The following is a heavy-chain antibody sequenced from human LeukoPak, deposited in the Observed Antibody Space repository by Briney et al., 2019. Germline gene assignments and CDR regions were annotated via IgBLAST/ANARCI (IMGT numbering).Heavy chain of an antibody. J-gene: IGHJ4*02. CDR3: ARGVAGSSWYSGVHYMDY. D-gene: IGHD6-13*01. CDR1: GGSISSSSYY. CDR2: IYYSGST. V-gene: IGHV4-61*01. Sequence: PSETLSLTCTVSGGSISSSSYYWSWIRQPPGKGLEWIGYIYYSGSTNYNPSLKSRVTISVDTSKNQFSLKLSSVTAADTAVYYCARGVAGSSWYSGVHYMDYWGQGTLVTVSS.